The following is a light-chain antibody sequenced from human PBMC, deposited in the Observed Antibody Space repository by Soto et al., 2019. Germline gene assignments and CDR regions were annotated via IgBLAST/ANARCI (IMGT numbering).Light chain of an antibody. CDR3: QQYGTSEII. Sequence: EIVLTQSPGTLSLSPGERATLSCRSSQSVSSSYLAWYQQKPGQAPRLLIYGASSRATGIPDRFSGSGSGTDFTLTISRLEPEDFAVYHCQQYGTSEIIFGQGTRLEI. J-gene: IGKJ5*01. V-gene: IGKV3-20*01. CDR1: QSVSSSY. CDR2: GAS.